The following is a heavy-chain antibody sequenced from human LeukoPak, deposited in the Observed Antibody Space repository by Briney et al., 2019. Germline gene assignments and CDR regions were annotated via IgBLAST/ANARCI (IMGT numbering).Heavy chain of an antibody. CDR1: GFTFSSYG. CDR2: IWYDGSNK. Sequence: PGGSLRLSCAASGFTFSSYGMHWVRQAPGKGLEWVAVIWYDGSNKYYADSVKGRFTISRDNSKNTLYLQRNSLRAEDTAVYYCARDRGRGATLDYWGQGTLVTVSS. V-gene: IGHV3-33*01. CDR3: ARDRGRGATLDY. J-gene: IGHJ4*02. D-gene: IGHD1-26*01.